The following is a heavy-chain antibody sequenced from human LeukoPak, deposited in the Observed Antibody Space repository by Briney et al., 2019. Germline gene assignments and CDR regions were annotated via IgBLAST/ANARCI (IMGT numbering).Heavy chain of an antibody. V-gene: IGHV4-59*01. J-gene: IGHJ5*02. CDR2: IYYSGST. CDR1: GGSISSYY. Sequence: PSETLSLTCTVSGGSISSYYWSWIRQPPGKGLEWIGDIYYSGSTNYNPSLKSRVTISVDTSKNQFSLKLSSVTAADTAVYYCARENDFWSGYSPYNWFDPWGQGTLVTVSS. D-gene: IGHD3-3*01. CDR3: ARENDFWSGYSPYNWFDP.